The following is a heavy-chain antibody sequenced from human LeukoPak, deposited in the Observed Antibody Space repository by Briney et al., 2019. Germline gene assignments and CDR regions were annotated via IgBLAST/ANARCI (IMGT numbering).Heavy chain of an antibody. V-gene: IGHV3-23*01. J-gene: IGHJ4*02. CDR2: ISGSGGST. D-gene: IGHD1-26*01. CDR1: GFTFSRYG. Sequence: GGTLRLSCAASGFTFSRYGMSWVRQAPGKGLEWVSAISGSGGSTYYADSVKGRFTISRDNSKNTLYLQMNSLRAEDTAVYYCARDTPRMGVGATTSFQVIDYWGQGTLVTVSS. CDR3: ARDTPRMGVGATTSFQVIDY.